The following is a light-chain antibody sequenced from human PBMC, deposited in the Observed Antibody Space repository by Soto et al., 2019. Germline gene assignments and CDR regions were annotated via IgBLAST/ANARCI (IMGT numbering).Light chain of an antibody. CDR3: ISYTTSSTWV. V-gene: IGLV2-14*01. CDR2: DVS. CDR1: SSDVGGYNY. Sequence: QSALTQPASVSGSPGQSITISCTGTSSDVGGYNYVSWYQQHPGKAPKLMISDVSSRPSGVSNRFSGSKSGNTASLTISGLQDEDEADYYCISYTTSSTWVFGGGTKLTVL. J-gene: IGLJ3*02.